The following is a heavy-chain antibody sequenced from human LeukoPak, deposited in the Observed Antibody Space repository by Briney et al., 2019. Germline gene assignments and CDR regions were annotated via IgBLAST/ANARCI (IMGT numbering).Heavy chain of an antibody. CDR3: AREVTTGGWFDP. CDR2: IYYSGST. D-gene: IGHD4-17*01. J-gene: IGHJ5*02. Sequence: PSETLSLTCTVSGGSISSGDYYWSWIRQPPGKGLEWIGYIYYSGSTYYNPSLKSRVTISVDTSKNQFSLKLSSVTAADTAVYYCAREVTTGGWFDPWGQGTLVTVSS. V-gene: IGHV4-30-4*01. CDR1: GGSISSGDYY.